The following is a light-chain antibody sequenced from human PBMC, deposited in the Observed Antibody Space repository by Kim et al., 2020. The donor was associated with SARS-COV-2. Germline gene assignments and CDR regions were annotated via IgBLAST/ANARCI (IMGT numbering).Light chain of an antibody. Sequence: PGERATLSCSASQNIDTDLAWYQPGPGQAPRLLVYDASNRATGVPDRFSGSGSGTDFTLTISSLEPEDFSIYYCQQRNSRPIAVTFGGGTKVDIK. CDR2: DAS. V-gene: IGKV3-11*01. J-gene: IGKJ4*01. CDR1: QNIDTD. CDR3: QQRNSRPIAVT.